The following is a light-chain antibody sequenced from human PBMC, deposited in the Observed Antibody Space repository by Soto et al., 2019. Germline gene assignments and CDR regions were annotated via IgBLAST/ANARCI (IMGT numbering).Light chain of an antibody. V-gene: IGKV3D-20*02. CDR1: QSVSSS. CDR3: QQRSNWPPT. CDR2: GAS. Sequence: LSPGKVATLSCMASQSVSSSLAWYQQTPGQAPRLLISGASSRATGVPDRFSGSGSGTDFTLTISRLEPEDFAVYYCQQRSNWPPTFGRGTKVDIK. J-gene: IGKJ1*01.